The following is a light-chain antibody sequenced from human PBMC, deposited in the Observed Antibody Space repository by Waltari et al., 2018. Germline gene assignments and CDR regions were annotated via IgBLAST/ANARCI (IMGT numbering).Light chain of an antibody. CDR3: QAWDI. CDR1: KLRDKY. CDR2: QDI. V-gene: IGLV3-1*01. Sequence: YDLSQSPSGSVSPGQTASIACSGDKLRDKYVSWYQQRPAQSPVLVIHQDIKRPSGIPELFSGSNSGNTATLTISGPQAVDEADYYCQAWDIFGGGTKLTVL. J-gene: IGLJ2*01.